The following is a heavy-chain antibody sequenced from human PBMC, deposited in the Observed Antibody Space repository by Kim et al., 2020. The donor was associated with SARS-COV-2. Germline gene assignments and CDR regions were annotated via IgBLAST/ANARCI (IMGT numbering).Heavy chain of an antibody. J-gene: IGHJ4*02. Sequence: NYAQKVQGGVTITADESTSTAYMELSSLRSEDTAVYYCARADYGGNPSYYWGQGTLVTVSS. D-gene: IGHD4-17*01. CDR3: ARADYGGNPSYY. V-gene: IGHV1-69*01.